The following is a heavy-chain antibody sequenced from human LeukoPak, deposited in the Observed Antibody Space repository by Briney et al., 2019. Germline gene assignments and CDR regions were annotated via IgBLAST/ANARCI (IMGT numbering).Heavy chain of an antibody. V-gene: IGHV3-30*03. Sequence: GGSLRLSCAASGFTFSTYGMHWVRQAPGKGLEWVAVISYDGSNKYYADSVKGRFTISRDNSKNTLYLQMNSLRAEDTAVYYCARGSYLRFLEWFTPWGFDPWGQGTLVTVSS. J-gene: IGHJ5*02. CDR1: GFTFSTYG. CDR3: ARGSYLRFLEWFTPWGFDP. D-gene: IGHD3-3*01. CDR2: ISYDGSNK.